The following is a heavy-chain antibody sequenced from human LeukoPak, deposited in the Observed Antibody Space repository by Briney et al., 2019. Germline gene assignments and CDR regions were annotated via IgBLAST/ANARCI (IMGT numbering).Heavy chain of an antibody. CDR3: ARGVVGTMPLDY. Sequence: PGGSLRLSCVASGFTVSSTYMSWVRQAPGKGLEWLSLIYGAGNTFYADSVKGRFSISRDNSKNTLYLQMDSLRAEDTAVYYCARGVVGTMPLDYWGQGTLVTVSS. D-gene: IGHD1-26*01. V-gene: IGHV3-53*01. CDR1: GFTVSSTY. CDR2: IYGAGNT. J-gene: IGHJ4*02.